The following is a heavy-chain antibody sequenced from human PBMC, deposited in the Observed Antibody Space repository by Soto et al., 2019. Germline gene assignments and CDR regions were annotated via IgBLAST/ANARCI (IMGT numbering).Heavy chain of an antibody. V-gene: IGHV1-69*12. CDR3: ARARKSYDFWSGQYYYGMDV. CDR2: IIPIFGTA. CDR1: GGTFSSYA. D-gene: IGHD3-3*01. Sequence: QVQLVQSGAEVKKPGSSVKVSCKASGGTFSSYAISWVRQAPGQGLEWMGGIIPIFGTANYAQKFQGRVTITADESTSTXYXXLSSLRSEDTAVYYGARARKSYDFWSGQYYYGMDVWGQGTTVTVSS. J-gene: IGHJ6*02.